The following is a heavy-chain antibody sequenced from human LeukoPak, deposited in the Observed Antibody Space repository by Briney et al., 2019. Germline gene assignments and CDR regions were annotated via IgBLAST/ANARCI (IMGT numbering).Heavy chain of an antibody. CDR1: GGSISSSSYY. J-gene: IGHJ4*02. CDR3: ARQNYDFWSGYPLDY. V-gene: IGHV4-39*01. CDR2: IYYSGST. D-gene: IGHD3-3*01. Sequence: SETLSLTCTVSGGSISSSSYYWGWIRQPPGKGLEWIGSIYYSGSTYYSPSLKSRVTISVDTSKNQFSLRLSSVTAADTAVYYCARQNYDFWSGYPLDYWGQGTLVTVSS.